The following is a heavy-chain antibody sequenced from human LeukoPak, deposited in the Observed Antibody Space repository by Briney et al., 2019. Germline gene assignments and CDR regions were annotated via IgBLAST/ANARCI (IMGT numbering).Heavy chain of an antibody. CDR3: ARLELPNTLDY. D-gene: IGHD1-26*01. J-gene: IGHJ4*02. CDR1: GGSISNSTYY. Sequence: PSETLSLTCTVSGGSISNSTYYWGWIRQPPGKGLEWIGNIYYSGSTYYNPSLKSRVTISVDTSKNQFSLKLSSVTAADTAVYYCARLELPNTLDYWGQGTLVTVSS. CDR2: IYYSGST. V-gene: IGHV4-39*01.